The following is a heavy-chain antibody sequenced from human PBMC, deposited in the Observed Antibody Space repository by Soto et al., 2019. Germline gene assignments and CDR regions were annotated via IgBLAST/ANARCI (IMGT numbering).Heavy chain of an antibody. D-gene: IGHD6-19*01. CDR2: INAGNGNT. CDR3: ARDFFSAVAGNQGY. CDR1: GYTFTSYA. Sequence: GASVKVSCKASGYTFTSYAMHWVRQAPGQRLEWMGWINAGNGNTKYSQKFQGRVTITRDTSASTAYMELSSLRSEDTAVYYCARDFFSAVAGNQGYWGQGTLVTVSS. V-gene: IGHV1-3*01. J-gene: IGHJ4*02.